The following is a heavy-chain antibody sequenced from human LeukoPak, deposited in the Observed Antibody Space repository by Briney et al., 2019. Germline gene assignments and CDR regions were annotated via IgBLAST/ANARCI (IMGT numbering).Heavy chain of an antibody. CDR1: GGSISSSSYY. J-gene: IGHJ4*02. V-gene: IGHV4-39*07. CDR2: IYYSGST. Sequence: SETLSLTCTVSGGSISSSSYYWGWIRQPPGEGLEWIGSIYYSGSTYYNPSLKSRVTISGDTSKNQFSLKLSSVTAADTAVYYCARGNYEYYFDYWGQGTLVTVSS. D-gene: IGHD1-7*01. CDR3: ARGNYEYYFDY.